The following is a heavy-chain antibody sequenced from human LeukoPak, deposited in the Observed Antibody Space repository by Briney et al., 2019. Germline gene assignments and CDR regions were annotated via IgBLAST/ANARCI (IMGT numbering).Heavy chain of an antibody. Sequence: SETLSLTCAVSGASFSGFYWSWIRQPPGKRLEWVGEINHSGATNYNPSLKSRVTISVDTSKNQFSLKLSSVTAADTAVYYCAGTYYDFWSGYFWGQGTLVTVSS. J-gene: IGHJ4*02. CDR2: INHSGAT. CDR3: AGTYYDFWSGYF. V-gene: IGHV4-34*01. CDR1: GASFSGFY. D-gene: IGHD3-3*01.